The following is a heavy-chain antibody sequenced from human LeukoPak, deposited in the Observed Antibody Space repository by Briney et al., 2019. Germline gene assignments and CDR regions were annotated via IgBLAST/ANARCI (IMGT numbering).Heavy chain of an antibody. CDR3: AKVYIRTWYILDY. Sequence: GRSLRLSCAASGFTFDDFALHWVRQAPGKGLEWVSGISWNSGIINYADSVKGRFTISRDDSKNTLYLQMNSLRVEDTAIYYCAKVYIRTWYILDYWGRGTLVTVSS. CDR1: GFTFDDFA. V-gene: IGHV3-9*01. J-gene: IGHJ4*02. D-gene: IGHD3-10*01. CDR2: ISWNSGII.